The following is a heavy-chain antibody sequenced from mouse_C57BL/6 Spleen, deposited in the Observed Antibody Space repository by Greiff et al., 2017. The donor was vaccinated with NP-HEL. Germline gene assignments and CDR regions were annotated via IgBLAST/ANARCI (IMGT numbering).Heavy chain of an antibody. CDR2: ISSGGDYI. CDR1: GFTFSSYA. J-gene: IGHJ1*03. Sequence: DVKLVESGEGLVKPGGSLKLSCAASGFTFSSYAMSWVRQTPEKRLEWVAYISSGGDYIYYADTVKGRFTISSDNARNTLYLQMSSLKAEDTAMYYYTRGGSNYPWYFDVWGTGTTVTVSS. D-gene: IGHD2-5*01. CDR3: TRGGSNYPWYFDV. V-gene: IGHV5-9-1*02.